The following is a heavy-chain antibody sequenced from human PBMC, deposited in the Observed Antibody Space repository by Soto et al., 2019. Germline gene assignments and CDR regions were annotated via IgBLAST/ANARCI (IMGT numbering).Heavy chain of an antibody. CDR3: VRESGGGGYCSGGSCYGMDV. Sequence: QVQLQESGPGLVKPSETLTLTCIVSGGSISGYQWSWIRQSAGKRLEWIGRIYTSGSNIYNPSLKSRAIMSADTSKNQVSMKMSFVTAADTAVYYCVRESGGGGYCSGGSCYGMDVWGQGTTVTVSS. V-gene: IGHV4-4*07. D-gene: IGHD2-15*01. J-gene: IGHJ6*02. CDR2: IYTSGSN. CDR1: GGSISGYQ.